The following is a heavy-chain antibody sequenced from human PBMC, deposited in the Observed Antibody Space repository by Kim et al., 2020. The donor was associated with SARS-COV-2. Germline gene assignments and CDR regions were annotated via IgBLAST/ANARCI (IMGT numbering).Heavy chain of an antibody. D-gene: IGHD3-9*01. CDR3: ARGRTRYFDWLLLDY. V-gene: IGHV1-69*13. CDR1: GGTFSSYG. J-gene: IGHJ4*02. Sequence: SVKVSCKASGGTFSSYGISWVRQAPGQGLEWMGGIIPIFGTANYAQKFQGRVTITADESTSTAYMEVSSLRSEDTAVYYCARGRTRYFDWLLLDYWGQGTLVTVSS. CDR2: IIPIFGTA.